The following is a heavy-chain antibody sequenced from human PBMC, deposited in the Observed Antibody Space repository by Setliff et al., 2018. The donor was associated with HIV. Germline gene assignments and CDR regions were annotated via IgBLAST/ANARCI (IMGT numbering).Heavy chain of an antibody. D-gene: IGHD3-10*01. J-gene: IGHJ4*02. CDR2: ISAYSGET. V-gene: IGHV1-18*01. Sequence: ASVKVSCKTSGFAFTNYGFTWVRQAPGQGLEWMGWISAYSGETISTLKFRDRVTLTTDTSTNTAHMELRSLTYGDTAVYFCARGWDYGVRKPEDWGQGTLVTVSS. CDR1: GFAFTNYG. CDR3: ARGWDYGVRKPED.